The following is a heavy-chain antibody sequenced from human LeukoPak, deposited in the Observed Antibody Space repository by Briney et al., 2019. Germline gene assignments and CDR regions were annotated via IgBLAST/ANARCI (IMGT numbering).Heavy chain of an antibody. CDR2: ISSGGSTI. Sequence: GGSLRLSCAASGFTFSSYEMNWVRQAPGKGLEWLSYISSGGSTIYYADSVKGRFTISRDNAKNSLFLQMNSLRAEDTVVYYCARDYYLDYWGQGTLVTVSS. CDR3: ARDYYLDY. V-gene: IGHV3-48*03. CDR1: GFTFSSYE. J-gene: IGHJ4*02.